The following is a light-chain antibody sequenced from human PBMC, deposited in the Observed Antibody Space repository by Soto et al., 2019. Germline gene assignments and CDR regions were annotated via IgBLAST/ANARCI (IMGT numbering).Light chain of an antibody. Sequence: EIVLTQSPGTLSLSPGERATLSCRASQSISSYLAWYQQKPGQAPRLLIYGASSRATGIPDRFSGSGSGTDFSLTITRLEPADFAEYYCQQSGSSPGTFGQGTKLEIK. V-gene: IGKV3-20*01. CDR1: QSISSY. CDR2: GAS. CDR3: QQSGSSPGT. J-gene: IGKJ2*01.